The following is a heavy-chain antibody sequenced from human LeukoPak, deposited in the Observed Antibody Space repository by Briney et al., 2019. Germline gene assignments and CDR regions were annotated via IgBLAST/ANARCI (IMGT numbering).Heavy chain of an antibody. Sequence: EASVKVSCKASGYTFTGYYMHWVRQAPGQGLEWMGWINPNSGGTNYAQKFQGRVTMTRDASISTAYMELSRLRSDDTAVYYCARSEVGANFQHWGQGTLVTVSS. D-gene: IGHD1-26*01. V-gene: IGHV1-2*02. CDR2: INPNSGGT. CDR1: GYTFTGYY. J-gene: IGHJ1*01. CDR3: ARSEVGANFQH.